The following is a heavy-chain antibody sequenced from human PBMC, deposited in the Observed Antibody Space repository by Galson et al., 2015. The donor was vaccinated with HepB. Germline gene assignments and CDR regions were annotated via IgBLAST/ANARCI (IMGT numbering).Heavy chain of an antibody. V-gene: IGHV3-64D*06. D-gene: IGHD1-7*01. J-gene: IGHJ4*02. CDR3: IAHNWNYVLVY. CDR2: ISSNGGST. Sequence: SLRLSCAASGFTFSSYAMHWVRQAPGKGLEYVSAISSNGGSTYYADSVKGRFTISRDNSKNTLYLQMSSLRAEDTAVYYCIAHNWNYVLVYWGQGTLVTVSS. CDR1: GFTFSSYA.